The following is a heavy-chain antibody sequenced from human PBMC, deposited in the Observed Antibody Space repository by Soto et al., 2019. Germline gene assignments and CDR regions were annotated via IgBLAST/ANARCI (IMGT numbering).Heavy chain of an antibody. D-gene: IGHD3-10*01. V-gene: IGHV4-4*07. CDR3: ARAGNEYGVDV. Sequence: QVQLQESAPGLVKPSETLSLTCTVPGGSISSYHWSWIRQSAEKGLEWIGRFYTSGNAIYNPSLKSRLSMSADTSKNQLSLTLTSVTAADTGVYYCARAGNEYGVDVWGQGTTVIVSS. CDR1: GGSISSYH. CDR2: FYTSGNA. J-gene: IGHJ6*02.